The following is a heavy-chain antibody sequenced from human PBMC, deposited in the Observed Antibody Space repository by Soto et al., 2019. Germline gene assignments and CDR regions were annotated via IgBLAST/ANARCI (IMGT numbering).Heavy chain of an antibody. CDR3: ARGIDYGDYYYYGMDV. D-gene: IGHD4-17*01. J-gene: IGHJ6*02. CDR1: GFTFSNYS. CDR2: ISSSSSTI. V-gene: IGHV3-48*02. Sequence: GGSLRLSCAASGFTFSNYSMNWVRQAPGKGLEWVSYISSSSSTIYYADSVKGRFTISRDNAKNSLYLQMNSLRDEDTAVYYCARGIDYGDYYYYGMDVWGQGTTVTVSS.